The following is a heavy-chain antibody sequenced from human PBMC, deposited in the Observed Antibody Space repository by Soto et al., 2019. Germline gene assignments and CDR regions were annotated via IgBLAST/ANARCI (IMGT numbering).Heavy chain of an antibody. CDR2: ISSSSSTI. D-gene: IGHD3-10*01. V-gene: IGHV3-48*01. CDR1: GFTFSSYS. Sequence: HPGGSLRLSCAASGFTFSSYSMNWVRQAPGKGLEWVSYISSSSSTIYYADSVKGRFTISRDNAKNSLYLQMNSLRAEDTAVYYCARGPTGELFDTLGYNQFDIWGQGTMVTVSS. CDR3: ARGPTGELFDTLGYNQFDI. J-gene: IGHJ3*02.